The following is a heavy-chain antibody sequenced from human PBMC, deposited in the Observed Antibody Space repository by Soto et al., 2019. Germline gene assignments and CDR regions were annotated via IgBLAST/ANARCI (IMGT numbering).Heavy chain of an antibody. J-gene: IGHJ5*02. D-gene: IGHD2-15*01. CDR3: TTDLWRIAVVVGSTGYFNP. CDR2: IKSKSDGGTT. V-gene: IGHV3-15*01. CDR1: VFTFSYAW. Sequence: PGGCLRLSCAASVFTFSYAWMIWVRQAPGKGLDWVGRIKSKSDGGTTEYAAPVRGRFTISRDDSKNTLYLQMNSLKTEDTAVYYCTTDLWRIAVVVGSTGYFNPWGQGTPVTVSS.